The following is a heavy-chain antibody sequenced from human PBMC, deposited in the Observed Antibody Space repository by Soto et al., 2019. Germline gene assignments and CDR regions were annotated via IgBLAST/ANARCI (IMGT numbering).Heavy chain of an antibody. CDR1: GFSLKTYA. D-gene: IGHD3-10*01. CDR3: PRVEVTAYFHY. J-gene: IGHJ4*02. CDR2: IKQDGSDK. Sequence: WGSLRLSCAASGFSLKTYAVSWFRKPPGKGPEWVANIKQDGSDKYYVDSVKGRFTISRDNAKNSLYLQLNSLRVEDTAVYYYPRVEVTAYFHYWGLRTPVPVSP. V-gene: IGHV3-7*04.